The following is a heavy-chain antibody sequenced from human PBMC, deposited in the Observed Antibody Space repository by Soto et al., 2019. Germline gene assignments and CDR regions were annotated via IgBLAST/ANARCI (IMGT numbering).Heavy chain of an antibody. J-gene: IGHJ3*02. CDR3: ARVKQDVLLWFGDPEGAFDI. Sequence: VASVKVSCKASGYTFTSYGISWVRQAPGQGLEWMGWISAYNGNTNYAQKLQGRVTMTTDTSTSTAYMELRSLRSDDTAVYYCARVKQDVLLWFGDPEGAFDIWGQGTMVIV. CDR2: ISAYNGNT. CDR1: GYTFTSYG. D-gene: IGHD3-10*01. V-gene: IGHV1-18*01.